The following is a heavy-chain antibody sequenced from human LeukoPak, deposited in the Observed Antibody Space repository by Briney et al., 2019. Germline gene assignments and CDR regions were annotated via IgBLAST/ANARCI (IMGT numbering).Heavy chain of an antibody. J-gene: IGHJ6*02. V-gene: IGHV3-74*01. D-gene: IGHD3-9*01. CDR3: TRNLMDYDVSTGLHHYYMDV. CDR2: INGDGRNI. Sequence: GGSLRLSRVASGFTFSSYWMHWVRQDPRKGLVWVSRINGDGRNINYADSVRGRFTISRDNAKNTLYLQMNTLRVEDTAVYYCTRNLMDYDVSTGLHHYYMDVWGQGTTVTVSS. CDR1: GFTFSSYW.